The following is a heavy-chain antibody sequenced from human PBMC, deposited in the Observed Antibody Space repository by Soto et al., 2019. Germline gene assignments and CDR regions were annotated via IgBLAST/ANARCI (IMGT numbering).Heavy chain of an antibody. CDR3: ARAKYSYGRYYYGMEV. CDR1: GCTFSSYA. D-gene: IGHD5-18*01. V-gene: IGHV1-69*13. Sequence: EASVKVYCKASGCTFSSYAISWVRQAPGQGLEWMGGIIPIFGTANYAQKFQGRVTITADEYTSTAYMELSSLRSEDTAVYYCARAKYSYGRYYYGMEVWGQGTTVSVSS. J-gene: IGHJ6*01. CDR2: IIPIFGTA.